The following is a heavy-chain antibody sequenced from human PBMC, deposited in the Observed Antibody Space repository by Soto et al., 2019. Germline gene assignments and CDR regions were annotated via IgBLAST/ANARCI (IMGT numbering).Heavy chain of an antibody. CDR3: ARGLRDYYYYYGMDV. J-gene: IGHJ6*02. V-gene: IGHV3-48*02. CDR2: ISSSSSTI. CDR1: GFTFSSYS. Sequence: GGSLRLSCAASGFTFSSYSMNWVRQAPGKGLEWVSYISSSSSTIYYADSVKGRFTISRDNAKNSLYLQMNSLRDEDTAVYYCARGLRDYYYYYGMDVWGQGTTVTVSS.